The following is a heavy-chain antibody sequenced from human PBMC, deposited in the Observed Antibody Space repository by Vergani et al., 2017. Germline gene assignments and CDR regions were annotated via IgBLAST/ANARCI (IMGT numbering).Heavy chain of an antibody. J-gene: IGHJ6*03. CDR2: ISSSSSYI. Sequence: EVQLVESGGGLVQPGGSLRLSCAASGFTFSSYWMSWVRQAPGKGLEWVSSISSSSSYIYYADSVKGRFTISRDNAKNSLYLQMNSLRAEDTAVYYCARYCSGGSCYSEHYYYMDVWGKGP. V-gene: IGHV3-21*01. D-gene: IGHD2-15*01. CDR3: ARYCSGGSCYSEHYYYMDV. CDR1: GFTFSSYW.